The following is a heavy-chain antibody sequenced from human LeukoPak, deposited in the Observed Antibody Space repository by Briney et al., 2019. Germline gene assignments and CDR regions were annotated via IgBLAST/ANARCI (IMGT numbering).Heavy chain of an antibody. CDR3: ARVGGGYCSGGSCHYFDY. CDR1: GASIARYY. CDR2: LYTNGTV. Sequence: SETLSLTCSVSGASIARYYWTWIRQPVGKGLEWFGRLYTNGTVNYNPSLKSRVTISVDTSKNQFSLKLSSVTAADTAVYYCARVGGGYCSGGSCHYFDYWGQGTLVTVSS. V-gene: IGHV4-4*07. D-gene: IGHD2-15*01. J-gene: IGHJ4*02.